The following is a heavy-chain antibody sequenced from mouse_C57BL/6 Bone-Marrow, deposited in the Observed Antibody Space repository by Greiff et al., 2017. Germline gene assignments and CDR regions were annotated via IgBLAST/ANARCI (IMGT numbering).Heavy chain of an antibody. CDR3: ARGQGARDD. D-gene: IGHD3-2*02. J-gene: IGHJ4*01. CDR2: INPNNGGT. V-gene: IGHV1-22*01. Sequence: DVHLVESGPELVKPGASVKMSCKASGYTFTDYNMHWVKQSHGKSLEWIGYINPNNGGTSYNQKFKGKATLTVNKSSSTAYMELRSLTSEDSAVYYCARGQGARDDWGKGTSVTVSS. CDR1: GYTFTDYN.